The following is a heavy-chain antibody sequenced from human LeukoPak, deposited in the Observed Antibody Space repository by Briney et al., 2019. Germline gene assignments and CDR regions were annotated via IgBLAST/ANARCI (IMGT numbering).Heavy chain of an antibody. Sequence: QAGGSLRLSCAASGFTFSSSWMRGVRQAPGKGREWVASIREDGSEKTSVDSVKGRFTISRDNAKNSLYMQMDSLRAEDTAVYYCARGPTNGQAFDYWGQGTLVSLSS. V-gene: IGHV3-7*01. D-gene: IGHD2-8*01. CDR2: IREDGSEK. J-gene: IGHJ4*02. CDR1: GFTFSSSW. CDR3: ARGPTNGQAFDY.